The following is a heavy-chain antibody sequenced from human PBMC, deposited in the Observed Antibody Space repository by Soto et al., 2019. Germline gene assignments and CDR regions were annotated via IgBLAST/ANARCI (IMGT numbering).Heavy chain of an antibody. Sequence: EVQLVESGGGLVQPGGSLRLSCAASGFTFSSYWMSWVRQAPGKGLEWVANIKQDGSEKYYVDSGKGRFTISRDNAKNSLYLQMNSLRAEDPGVYYCARDTSKGSRGWYLLYWYFELWGRGTLVTVSS. V-gene: IGHV3-7*01. D-gene: IGHD6-19*01. CDR1: GFTFSSYW. CDR2: IKQDGSEK. J-gene: IGHJ2*01. CDR3: ARDTSKGSRGWYLLYWYFEL.